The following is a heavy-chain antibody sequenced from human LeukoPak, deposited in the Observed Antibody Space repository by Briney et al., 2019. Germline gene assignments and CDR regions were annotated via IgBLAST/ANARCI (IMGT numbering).Heavy chain of an antibody. V-gene: IGHV4-34*01. D-gene: IGHD2-2*02. J-gene: IGHJ4*02. Sequence: SETLSLTCAVYGGSFSGYYWSWIRQPPGKGLEWIGEINHSGSTNYNPSLKSRVTISVDTSKNQFSLKLSSVTAADTAVYYCARLGGYCSSTSCYRPLDYWGQGALVTVSS. CDR1: GGSFSGYY. CDR3: ARLGGYCSSTSCYRPLDY. CDR2: INHSGST.